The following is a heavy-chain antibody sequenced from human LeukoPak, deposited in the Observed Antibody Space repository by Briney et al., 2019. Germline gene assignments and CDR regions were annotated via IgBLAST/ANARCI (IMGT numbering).Heavy chain of an antibody. CDR2: IIPIFGTA. Sequence: SVKVSCKASGGTFSSYAISWVRQAPGQGLEWMGGIIPIFGTANYAQKFQGRVTITADKSTSTAYMQLSSLRSEDTAVYYCARAPAAGTDHFDYWGQGTLVTVSS. CDR1: GGTFSSYA. J-gene: IGHJ4*02. D-gene: IGHD6-13*01. V-gene: IGHV1-69*06. CDR3: ARAPAAGTDHFDY.